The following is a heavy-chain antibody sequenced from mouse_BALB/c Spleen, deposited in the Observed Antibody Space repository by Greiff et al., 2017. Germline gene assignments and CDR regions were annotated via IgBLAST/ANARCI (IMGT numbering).Heavy chain of an antibody. CDR1: GYSITSDYA. D-gene: IGHD2-1*01. CDR3: ARLGGNYYAMDY. J-gene: IGHJ4*01. V-gene: IGHV3-2*02. Sequence: EVQLQQSGPGLVKPSQSLSLTCTVTGYSITSDYAWNWIRQFPGNKLEWMGYISYSGSTSYNPSLKSRISITRDTSKNQFFLQLNSVTTEDTATYYCARLGGNYYAMDYWGQGTSVTVSS. CDR2: ISYSGST.